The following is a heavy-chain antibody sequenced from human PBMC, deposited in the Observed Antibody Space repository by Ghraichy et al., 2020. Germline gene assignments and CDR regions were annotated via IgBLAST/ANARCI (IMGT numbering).Heavy chain of an antibody. V-gene: IGHV4-61*01. CDR3: ARGDGSYLDY. CDR2: IYYSGST. J-gene: IGHJ4*02. D-gene: IGHD1-26*01. CDR1: GGSVSSGSYY. Sequence: ETLSLTCTVSGGSVSSGSYYWSWIRQPPGKGLEWIGYIYYSGSTNYNPSLKSRVTISVDTSKNQFSLKLSSVTAADTAVYYCARGDGSYLDYWGQGTLVTVSS.